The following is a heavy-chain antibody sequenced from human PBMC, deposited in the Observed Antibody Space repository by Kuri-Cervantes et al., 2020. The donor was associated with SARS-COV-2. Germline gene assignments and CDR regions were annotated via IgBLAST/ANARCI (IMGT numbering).Heavy chain of an antibody. CDR2: IIPIFGTA. Sequence: SVKVSCKASGGTFSSYAISWVRQAPGQGLEWMGGIIPIFGTANYAQKFQGRVTITADESTSTAYMELSSLRSEDTAVYYYARALFGQLTPSWTIDYWGQGTLVTVSS. CDR1: GGTFSSYA. D-gene: IGHD2-2*01. J-gene: IGHJ4*02. V-gene: IGHV1-69*13. CDR3: ARALFGQLTPSWTIDY.